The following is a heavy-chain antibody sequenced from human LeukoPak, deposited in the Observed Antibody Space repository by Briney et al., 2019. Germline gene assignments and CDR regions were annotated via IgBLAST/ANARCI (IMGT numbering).Heavy chain of an antibody. CDR3: ESVVRDSSSSYWFDP. D-gene: IGHD6-6*01. Sequence: ASVKVSCKASGYTFTSYDIHWVRQAPGQGLEWMGLINSYNGNTNYAQKLQGRVTMTTDTSTSTANMELRSLRSVDTAVYYCESVVRDSSSSYWFDPWGQGTLVTVSS. J-gene: IGHJ5*02. V-gene: IGHV1-18*01. CDR1: GYTFTSYD. CDR2: INSYNGNT.